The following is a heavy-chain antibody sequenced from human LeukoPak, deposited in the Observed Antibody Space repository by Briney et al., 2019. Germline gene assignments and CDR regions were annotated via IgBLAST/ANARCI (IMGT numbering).Heavy chain of an antibody. Sequence: GRSLRLSCAASGFTFSNYAMYWVRQAPGKWLEWVAVIWSDGSSKYYADSVKGRFTISRDNSKNTLFLQMNSLRAEDTAVYYCARGAYCSGGRCPGAFDSWGQGTMVTDPS. V-gene: IGHV3-33*01. D-gene: IGHD2-15*01. CDR1: GFTFSNYA. J-gene: IGHJ3*02. CDR2: IWSDGSSK. CDR3: ARGAYCSGGRCPGAFDS.